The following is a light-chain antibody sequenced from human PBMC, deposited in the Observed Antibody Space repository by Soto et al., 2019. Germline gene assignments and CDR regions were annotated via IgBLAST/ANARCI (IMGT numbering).Light chain of an antibody. J-gene: IGLJ1*01. CDR2: EVS. V-gene: IGLV2-14*01. Sequence: QSVLTQPASVSGSPGQSITISCTGASSDVGGYNFVSRYQHHPGTPPKLIIYEVSHRPSGVSNRFSGSKSANKASLTISGLQVEDEADYFCSSYSSTTTREVFGTGTKLTVL. CDR1: SSDVGGYNF. CDR3: SSYSSTTTREV.